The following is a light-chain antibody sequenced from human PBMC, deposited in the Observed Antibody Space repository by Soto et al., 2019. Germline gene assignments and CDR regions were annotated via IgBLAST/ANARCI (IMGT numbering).Light chain of an antibody. Sequence: IQMTHAPSSLSPSVGDRVTITCRASRSISDWLAWYQQKPGKAPELLIFDASNLKSGVSSRFSGSGSGTEFTLTISRLQPDDVATYYCLQYSSHSWTFGQGTKVDIK. CDR1: RSISDW. V-gene: IGKV1-5*01. CDR2: DAS. CDR3: LQYSSHSWT. J-gene: IGKJ1*01.